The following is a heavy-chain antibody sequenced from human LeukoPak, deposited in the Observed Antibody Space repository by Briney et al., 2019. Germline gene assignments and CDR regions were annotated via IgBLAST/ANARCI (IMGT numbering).Heavy chain of an antibody. Sequence: SQTLSLTCAISGDSVSINSAAWNWIRKSPSRGLEWLGRTYQRSKWYNDYAVSVKSRITINPDISKNQFSLQLNSVTPEDTAVYYCARSPSPYSSGWYFDYWGQGTLVTVSS. J-gene: IGHJ4*02. CDR3: ARSPSPYSSGWYFDY. V-gene: IGHV6-1*01. CDR1: GDSVSINSAA. D-gene: IGHD6-19*01. CDR2: TYQRSKWYN.